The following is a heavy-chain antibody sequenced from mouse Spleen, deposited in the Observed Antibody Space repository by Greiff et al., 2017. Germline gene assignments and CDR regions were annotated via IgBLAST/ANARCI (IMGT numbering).Heavy chain of an antibody. Sequence: VQLQQSGAELVRPGTSVKVSCKASGYAFTNYLIEWVKQRPGQGLEWIGVINPGSGGTNYNEKFKGKATLTADKSSSTAYMQLSSLTSDDSAVYYCARTGAAERFAYWGQGTLVTVSA. J-gene: IGHJ3*01. CDR1: GYAFTNYL. V-gene: IGHV1-54*01. CDR2: INPGSGGT. CDR3: ARTGAAERFAY.